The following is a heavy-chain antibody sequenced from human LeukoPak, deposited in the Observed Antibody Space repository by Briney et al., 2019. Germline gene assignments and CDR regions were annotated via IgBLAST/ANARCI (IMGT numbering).Heavy chain of an antibody. V-gene: IGHV1-69*02. D-gene: IGHD5-24*01. Sequence: VASVKVSCKASGSTFSSYTISWVRQAPGQGLEWMGRIIPILGIANYAQKFQGRVTITADKSTSTAYMELSSLRSEDTAVYYCARGSLITYYYYMDVWGKGTTVTVSS. CDR3: ARGSLITYYYYMDV. CDR1: GSTFSSYT. J-gene: IGHJ6*03. CDR2: IIPILGIA.